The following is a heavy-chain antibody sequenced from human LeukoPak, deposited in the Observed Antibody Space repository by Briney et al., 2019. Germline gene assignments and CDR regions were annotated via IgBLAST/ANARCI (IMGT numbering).Heavy chain of an antibody. D-gene: IGHD2-2*01. V-gene: IGHV1-18*01. CDR1: GYTFTSYG. CDR3: ARDLTGIVVVPAALTKDYYYYGMDV. J-gene: IGHJ6*02. CDR2: ISAYNGNT. Sequence: ASVKVSCKASGYTFTSYGISWVRQAPGQGLEWMGWISAYNGNTNYAQKLQGRVTMTTDTSTSTAYMELRSLRSDDTAVYYCARDLTGIVVVPAALTKDYYYYGMDVWGQGTTVTVSS.